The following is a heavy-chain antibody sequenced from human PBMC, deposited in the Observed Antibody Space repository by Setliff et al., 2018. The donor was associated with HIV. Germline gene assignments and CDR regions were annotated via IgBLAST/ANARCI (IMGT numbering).Heavy chain of an antibody. CDR2: IIPIFGTA. Sequence: SVKVSCKASGYTFTSYYMHWVRQAPGQGLEWMGGIIPIFGTANYAQKFQGRVTITADESTSTAYMELSSLRSEDTAVYYCARADYDSSGYDAFDIWGQGTMVTVSS. D-gene: IGHD3-22*01. CDR1: GYTFTSYY. CDR3: ARADYDSSGYDAFDI. J-gene: IGHJ3*02. V-gene: IGHV1-69*13.